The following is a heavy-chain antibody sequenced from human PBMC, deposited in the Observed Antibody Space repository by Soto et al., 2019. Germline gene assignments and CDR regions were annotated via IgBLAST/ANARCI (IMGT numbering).Heavy chain of an antibody. Sequence: GSLRLSCAASGFTFSGYAMSWIRQPPGKGLEWIGSIYYSGSTYYNPSLKSRVTISVDTSKNQFSLKLTSVTAADTALYYCARDYFDSSDCTTNWFDPWGQGILVTVSS. CDR3: ARDYFDSSDCTTNWFDP. D-gene: IGHD3-22*01. J-gene: IGHJ5*02. V-gene: IGHV4-38-2*01. CDR1: GFTFSGYA. CDR2: IYYSGST.